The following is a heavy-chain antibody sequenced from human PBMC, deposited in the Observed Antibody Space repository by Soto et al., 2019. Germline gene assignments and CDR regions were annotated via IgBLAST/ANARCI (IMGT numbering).Heavy chain of an antibody. CDR2: IYHVGST. CDR3: ARVLGNDAFDI. J-gene: IGHJ3*02. CDR1: GGSISSSNW. D-gene: IGHD3-3*02. V-gene: IGHV4-4*02. Sequence: QVQLQESGPGLVKPSGTLSLTCAVSGGSISSSNWWSWVRQPPGKGLEWIGEIYHVGSTNYNPSRKSRVTLSIXKSKNQFSLKLSSVTAADMAVYYCARVLGNDAFDIWGQGTMVTVSS.